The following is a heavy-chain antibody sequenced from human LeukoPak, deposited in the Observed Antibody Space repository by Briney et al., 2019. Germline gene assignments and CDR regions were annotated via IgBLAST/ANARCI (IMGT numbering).Heavy chain of an antibody. Sequence: ASVKVSCKASGGTFSSYAISWVRQAPGQGLEWMGGIIPIFGTANYAQKFQGRVTITADESTSTAYMELSSLRSEDTAVYYCARDTGIFGSGSPYLDYWGQGTLVTVSS. CDR3: ARDTGIFGSGSPYLDY. CDR1: GGTFSSYA. V-gene: IGHV1-69*13. CDR2: IIPIFGTA. D-gene: IGHD3-10*01. J-gene: IGHJ4*02.